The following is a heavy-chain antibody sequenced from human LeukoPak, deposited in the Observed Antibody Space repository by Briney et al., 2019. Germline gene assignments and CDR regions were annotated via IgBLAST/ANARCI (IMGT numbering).Heavy chain of an antibody. D-gene: IGHD3-22*01. J-gene: IGHJ5*02. CDR3: AREVSITMIVVVKNWFDP. Sequence: GGSLRLSCAASGFTFSSYWMSWVRQAPGKGLEWVANIKQDGSEKYYADSVKGRFTISRDNAKNSLYLQMNSLRAEDTAVYYCAREVSITMIVVVKNWFDPWGQGTLVTVSS. V-gene: IGHV3-7*01. CDR2: IKQDGSEK. CDR1: GFTFSSYW.